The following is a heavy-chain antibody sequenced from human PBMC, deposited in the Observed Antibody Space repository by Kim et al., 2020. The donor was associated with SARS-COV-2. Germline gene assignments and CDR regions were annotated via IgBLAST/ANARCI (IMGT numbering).Heavy chain of an antibody. J-gene: IGHJ4*02. CDR1: GGSFSGYY. D-gene: IGHD5-18*01. CDR2: INHSGST. V-gene: IGHV4-34*01. Sequence: SETLSLTCAVYGGSFSGYYWSWIRQPPGKGLEWIGEINHSGSTNYNPSLKSRVTISVDTSKNQFSLKLSSVTAADTAVYYCVRGGYSYGPSGYWGQGTLVTVSS. CDR3: VRGGYSYGPSGY.